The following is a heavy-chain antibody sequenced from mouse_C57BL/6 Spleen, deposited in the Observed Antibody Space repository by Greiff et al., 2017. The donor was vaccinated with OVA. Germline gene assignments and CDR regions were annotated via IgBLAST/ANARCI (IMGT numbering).Heavy chain of an antibody. J-gene: IGHJ2*01. Sequence: VKLQESGPELVKPGASVKISCKASGYAFSSSWMNWVKQRPGKGLEWIGRIYPGDGDTNYNGKFKGKATLTADKSSSTAYMQLSSLTSEDSAVYFCATYYSNYPFDYWGQGTTLTVSS. CDR1: GYAFSSSW. D-gene: IGHD2-5*01. V-gene: IGHV1-82*01. CDR2: IYPGDGDT. CDR3: ATYYSNYPFDY.